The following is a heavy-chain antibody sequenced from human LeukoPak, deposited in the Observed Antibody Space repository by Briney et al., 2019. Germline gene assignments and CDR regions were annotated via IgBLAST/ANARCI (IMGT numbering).Heavy chain of an antibody. V-gene: IGHV3-30*02. Sequence: GGSLRLSCAASGFTFSSYGMDWVRQAPGKGLEWVAFIRYDGSNKCYADSVKGRFTISRDNSKNTLYLQMDSLRAEDTAVYYCAKDGNIVVVPAAYYYYYMDVWGKGTTVTVSS. CDR3: AKDGNIVVVPAAYYYYYMDV. J-gene: IGHJ6*03. D-gene: IGHD2-2*01. CDR1: GFTFSSYG. CDR2: IRYDGSNK.